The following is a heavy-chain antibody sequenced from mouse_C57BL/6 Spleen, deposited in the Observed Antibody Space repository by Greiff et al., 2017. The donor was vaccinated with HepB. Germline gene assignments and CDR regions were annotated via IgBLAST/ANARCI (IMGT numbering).Heavy chain of an antibody. V-gene: IGHV10-1*01. CDR2: IRSKSNNYAT. CDR1: GFSFNTYA. D-gene: IGHD1-1*01. CDR3: VRHHGSSYAYYFDY. J-gene: IGHJ2*01. Sequence: EVHLVESGGGLVQPKGSLKLSCAASGFSFNTYAMNWVRQAPGKGLEWVARIRSKSNNYATYYADSVKDRFTISRDDSESMLYLQMNNLKTEDTAMYYCVRHHGSSYAYYFDYWGQGTTLTVSS.